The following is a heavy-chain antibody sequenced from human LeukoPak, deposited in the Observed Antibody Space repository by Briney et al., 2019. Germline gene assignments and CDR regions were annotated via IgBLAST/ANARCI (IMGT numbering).Heavy chain of an antibody. D-gene: IGHD2/OR15-2a*01. V-gene: IGHV3-7*01. CDR1: GFTFSGSA. CDR2: IKQDGSEK. Sequence: PGGSLRLSCAASGFTFSGSAMHWVRQAPGKGLEWVANIKQDGSEKYYVDSVKGRFTISRDNAKNSLYLQMNSLRAEDTAVYYCARVVYGPNAFDIWGQGTMVTVSS. CDR3: ARVVYGPNAFDI. J-gene: IGHJ3*02.